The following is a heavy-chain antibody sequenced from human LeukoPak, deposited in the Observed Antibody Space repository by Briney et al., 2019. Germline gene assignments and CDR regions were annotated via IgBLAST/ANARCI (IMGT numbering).Heavy chain of an antibody. Sequence: GGSLRLSFAASGFTVSSNYMSWVRQAPGKGLEWVSVIYSGGSTYYADSVKGRFTISRDNSKNTLYLQMNSLRAEDTAVYYRAKARVLVTATLRPYFDYWGQGTLVTVSS. CDR2: IYSGGST. D-gene: IGHD2-21*02. V-gene: IGHV3-53*01. CDR3: AKARVLVTATLRPYFDY. CDR1: GFTVSSNY. J-gene: IGHJ4*02.